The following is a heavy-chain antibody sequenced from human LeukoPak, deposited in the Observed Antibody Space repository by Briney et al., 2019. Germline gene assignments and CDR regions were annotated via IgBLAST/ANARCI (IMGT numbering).Heavy chain of an antibody. CDR1: GYTFTSYY. J-gene: IGHJ4*02. D-gene: IGHD6-6*01. V-gene: IGHV1-2*02. CDR2: INPNSGGT. CDR3: ARRSIAARKCFDY. Sequence: ASVKVSCKASGYTFTSYYMHWVRQAPGQGLEWMGWINPNSGGTNYAQKFQGRVTMTRDTSISTAYMELSRLRSDDTAVYYCARRSIAARKCFDYWGQGTLVTVSS.